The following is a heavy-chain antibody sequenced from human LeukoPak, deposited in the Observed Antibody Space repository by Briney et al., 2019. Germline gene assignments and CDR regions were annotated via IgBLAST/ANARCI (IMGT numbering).Heavy chain of an antibody. Sequence: ASVKVSCKASGYTFTSYGISWVRQAPGQGLVWMGWISAYNGNTNYAQKLQGRVTMTTDTSTSTAYMELRSLRSDDTAVYYCARALYYYGSGSYAIDYWGQGTLVTVSS. CDR1: GYTFTSYG. J-gene: IGHJ4*02. D-gene: IGHD3-10*01. V-gene: IGHV1-18*01. CDR2: ISAYNGNT. CDR3: ARALYYYGSGSYAIDY.